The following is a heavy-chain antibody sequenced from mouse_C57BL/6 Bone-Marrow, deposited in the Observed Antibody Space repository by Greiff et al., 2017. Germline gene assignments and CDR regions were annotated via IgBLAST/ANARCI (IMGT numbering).Heavy chain of an antibody. Sequence: DVKLVESGGDLVKPGGSLKLSCAASGFTFSSYGMSWVRQTPDKRLEWVATISSGGSYTYYPDSVKGRFTISRDNAKNTLYLQMSSLKSEDTAMYYCARRRGFAYWGEGSLGTVSA. CDR1: GFTFSSYG. J-gene: IGHJ3*01. CDR2: ISSGGSYT. CDR3: ARRRGFAY. V-gene: IGHV5-6*02.